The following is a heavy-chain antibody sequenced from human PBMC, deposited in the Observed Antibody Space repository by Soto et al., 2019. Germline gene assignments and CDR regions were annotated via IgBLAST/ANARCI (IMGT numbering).Heavy chain of an antibody. D-gene: IGHD3-3*01. CDR1: GGTSTRYA. CDR2: IVPRFGTS. Sequence: QERLVQSGAEVRKPGSSVKVSCKLTGGTSTRYAINWVRQAPGQGLEWMGGIVPRFGTSKYAQKFEGRVTITADTSTYIAYMELRSLRSEDTSVYYCNRGSEYDFWSGYLWGQGTLVSVSS. CDR3: NRGSEYDFWSGYL. V-gene: IGHV1-69*06. J-gene: IGHJ4*02.